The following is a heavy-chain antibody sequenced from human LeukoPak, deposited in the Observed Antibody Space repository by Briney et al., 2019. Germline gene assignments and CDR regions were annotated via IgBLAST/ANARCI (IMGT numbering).Heavy chain of an antibody. CDR3: AREGDYVLDP. CDR2: IYYSGST. CDR1: GGSISSGGYY. Sequence: PSETLSLTYTVSGGSISSGGYYWSWIRQHPGKGLEWIGYIYYSGSTYYNPSLKSRVTISVDTSKNQFSLKLSSVTAADTAVYYCAREGDYVLDPWGQGTLVTVSS. J-gene: IGHJ5*02. D-gene: IGHD3-16*01. V-gene: IGHV4-31*03.